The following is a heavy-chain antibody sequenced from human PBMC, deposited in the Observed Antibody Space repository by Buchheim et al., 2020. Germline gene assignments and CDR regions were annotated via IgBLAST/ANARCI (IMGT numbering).Heavy chain of an antibody. J-gene: IGHJ6*02. CDR3: ARDLVRSWFGELKINYYGMDV. Sequence: QVQLVESGGGVVQPGRSLRLSCAASGFTFSSYAMHWVRQAPGKGLEWVAVISYDGSNKYYADSVKGRFTISRDNSKNNRYLQMNSLRAEDTAVYYCARDLVRSWFGELKINYYGMDVWGQGTT. CDR2: ISYDGSNK. D-gene: IGHD3-10*01. CDR1: GFTFSSYA. V-gene: IGHV3-30*04.